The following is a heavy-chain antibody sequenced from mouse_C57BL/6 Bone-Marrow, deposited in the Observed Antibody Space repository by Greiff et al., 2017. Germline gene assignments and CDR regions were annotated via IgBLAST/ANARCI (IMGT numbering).Heavy chain of an antibody. J-gene: IGHJ4*01. CDR2: IDPSDSYT. Sequence: QVQLQQPGAELVRPGTSVKLSCKASGYTFTSYWMHWVKQRPGQGLEWIGVIDPSDSYTNYNQKFKGKATLTVDTSSSTAYMQLSSLTSEDSAVYYCARNRGYDGYSYAMDYWGQGTSVTVSS. CDR1: GYTFTSYW. V-gene: IGHV1-59*01. CDR3: ARNRGYDGYSYAMDY. D-gene: IGHD2-3*01.